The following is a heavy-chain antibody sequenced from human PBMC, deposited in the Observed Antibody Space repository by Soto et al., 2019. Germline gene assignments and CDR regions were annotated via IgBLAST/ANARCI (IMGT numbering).Heavy chain of an antibody. CDR3: ARDKSPSTSGWYGIDF. Sequence: PXESLRLSCAASGFMFSAYAMLWVRQAPGKGLEWVAAISYDGTNKYYADSIKGRFTISRDNSANTLFLQVNSLRREDTAMYYCARDKSPSTSGWYGIDFWGHGTLVTVSS. J-gene: IGHJ4*01. CDR1: GFMFSAYA. CDR2: ISYDGTNK. V-gene: IGHV3-30*04. D-gene: IGHD6-19*01.